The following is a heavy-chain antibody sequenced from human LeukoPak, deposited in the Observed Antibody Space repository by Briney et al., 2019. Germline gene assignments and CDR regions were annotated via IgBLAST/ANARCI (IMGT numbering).Heavy chain of an antibody. J-gene: IGHJ4*02. Sequence: SETLSLTCTVSGGSISSSSYYWGWIRQPPGKGLEWIGSIYYSGSTYYNPSLKSRVTISVDTSKNQFSLKLSSVTAADTAVYYCARSSYYDSWGQGTLVTVSS. V-gene: IGHV4-39*01. CDR3: ARSSYYDS. CDR2: IYYSGST. D-gene: IGHD3-3*01. CDR1: GGSISSSSYY.